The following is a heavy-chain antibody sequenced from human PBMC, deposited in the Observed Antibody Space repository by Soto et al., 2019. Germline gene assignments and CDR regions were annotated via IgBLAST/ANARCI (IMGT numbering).Heavy chain of an antibody. Sequence: DVQLLESGGGLVQPEGSLRLSCAASGFTFSSYAMGWVRQGPGKGLEWVAVVSIGGSTHYADSARGRFIISRDNSKNTLSLQMNSLTAEDTAVYFCAKRRGAGGHFDYWGQGALVTVSS. CDR1: GFTFSSYA. CDR2: VSIGGST. J-gene: IGHJ4*02. V-gene: IGHV3-23*01. D-gene: IGHD2-15*01. CDR3: AKRRGAGGHFDY.